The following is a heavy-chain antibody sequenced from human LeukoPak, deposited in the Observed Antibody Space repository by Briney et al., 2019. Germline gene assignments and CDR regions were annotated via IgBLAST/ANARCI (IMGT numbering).Heavy chain of an antibody. CDR3: ARDNSVGDIAWWFDP. V-gene: IGHV1-2*02. J-gene: IGHJ5*02. Sequence: ASVKVSCKASGYTFTGYYMHWVRQAPGQGLEWMGWINPNSGGTNYAQKFQGRVTMTRDTSISTAYMELSRLRSDDTAVYDCARDNSVGDIAWWFDPWGQGTLVTVSS. CDR1: GYTFTGYY. D-gene: IGHD3-16*02. CDR2: INPNSGGT.